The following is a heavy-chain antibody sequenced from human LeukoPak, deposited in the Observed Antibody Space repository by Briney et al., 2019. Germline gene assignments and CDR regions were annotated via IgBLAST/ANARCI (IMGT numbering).Heavy chain of an antibody. J-gene: IGHJ4*02. D-gene: IGHD1-26*01. V-gene: IGHV4-39*01. Sequence: PSETLSLTCTVSGGSISSSSYYWGWIRQPPGKGLEWFGSIYYSGSTYYNPSLKSRVTISVDTSKNQFSLKLSSVTAADTAVYYCARHAIVGATGYFDYWGQGTLVTVSS. CDR1: GGSISSSSYY. CDR3: ARHAIVGATGYFDY. CDR2: IYYSGST.